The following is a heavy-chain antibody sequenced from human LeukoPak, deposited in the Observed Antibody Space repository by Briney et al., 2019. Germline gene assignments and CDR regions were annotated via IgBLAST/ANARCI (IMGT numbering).Heavy chain of an antibody. D-gene: IGHD1-26*01. CDR2: ITWNSRNI. CDR3: ARDRSGSYWPGLFDY. Sequence: GGSLRLSCVASGFTFDDYAMHWVRQAPGKGLEWVSGITWNSRNIGYADSVKGRFTISRDNAKNSLYLQMNSLRAEDTAVYYCARDRSGSYWPGLFDYWGQGTLVTVSS. CDR1: GFTFDDYA. V-gene: IGHV3-9*01. J-gene: IGHJ4*02.